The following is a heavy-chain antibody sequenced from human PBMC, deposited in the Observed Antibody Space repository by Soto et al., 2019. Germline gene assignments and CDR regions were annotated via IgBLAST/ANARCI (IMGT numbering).Heavy chain of an antibody. J-gene: IGHJ6*02. CDR2: IKQDGSEK. CDR1: GFTFSSYW. V-gene: IGHV3-7*01. D-gene: IGHD4-4*01. CDR3: AREFGLYSNYGMDV. Sequence: HPGGSLRLSCAASGFTFSSYWMSWVRQAPGKGLEWVANIKQDGSEKYYVDSVKGRFTISRDNAKNSLYLQMNSLRAEDTAVYYCAREFGLYSNYGMDVWGQGTTVTVSS.